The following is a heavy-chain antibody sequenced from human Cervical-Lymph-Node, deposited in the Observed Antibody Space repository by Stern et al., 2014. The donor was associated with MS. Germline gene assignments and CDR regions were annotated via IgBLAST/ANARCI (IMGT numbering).Heavy chain of an antibody. Sequence: VQLVQSGGGLVQPGRSLRLSCAASGFTFDAYAMNWVRQTPGRGLEWVSGINWNSATIGYADSVKGRFPISRDNAKNSLYLQMNSLRAEDTALYYCAKSTAVAEDYYYGMDVWGQGTTVTVSS. CDR1: GFTFDAYA. J-gene: IGHJ6*02. CDR2: INWNSATI. CDR3: AKSTAVAEDYYYGMDV. D-gene: IGHD5-18*01. V-gene: IGHV3-9*01.